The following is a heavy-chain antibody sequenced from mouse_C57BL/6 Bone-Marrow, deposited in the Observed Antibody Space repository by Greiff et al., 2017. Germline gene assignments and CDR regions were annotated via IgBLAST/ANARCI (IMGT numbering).Heavy chain of an antibody. CDR3: TTIYYDYDWFAY. CDR2: IDPENGDT. D-gene: IGHD2-4*01. CDR1: GFNIKDDY. Sequence: VQLQQSGAELVRPGASVKLSCTASGFNIKDDYMHWVKQRPEQGLEWIGWIDPENGDTEYASKVQGKATITADTSSNTAYLQLSILTSEDTAVYYCTTIYYDYDWFAYWGQGTLVTVSA. J-gene: IGHJ3*01. V-gene: IGHV14-4*01.